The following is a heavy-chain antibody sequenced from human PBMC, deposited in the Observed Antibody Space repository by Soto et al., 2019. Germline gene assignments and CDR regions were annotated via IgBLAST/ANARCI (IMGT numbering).Heavy chain of an antibody. V-gene: IGHV3-30*18. CDR3: AKGPPVAGLDYYGMDV. CDR1: GFTFSSYG. CDR2: ISYDGSNK. J-gene: IGHJ6*02. D-gene: IGHD6-19*01. Sequence: PGGSLRLSCAASGFTFSSYGMHWVRQAPGKGLEWVAVISYDGSNKYYADSVKGRFTISRDNSKNTLYLQMNSLRAEDTAVYYCAKGPPVAGLDYYGMDVWGQGTTVTVSS.